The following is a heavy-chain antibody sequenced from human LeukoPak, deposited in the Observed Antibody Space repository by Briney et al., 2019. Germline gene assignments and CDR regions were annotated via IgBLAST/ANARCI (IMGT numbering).Heavy chain of an antibody. CDR3: ARVYDTYYFDY. CDR2: IYHSGST. D-gene: IGHD2/OR15-2a*01. CDR1: GYSISSGYY. V-gene: IGHV4-38-2*02. J-gene: IGHJ4*02. Sequence: SETLSLTCTISGYSISSGYYWGWIRQPPGKGLEWIGSIYHSGSTYYNPSLKSRVTISVDTSKNQFSLKLSSVTAADTAVYYCARVYDTYYFDYWGQGTLVTVSS.